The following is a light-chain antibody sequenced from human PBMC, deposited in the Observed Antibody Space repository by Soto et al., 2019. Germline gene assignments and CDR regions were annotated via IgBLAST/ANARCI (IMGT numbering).Light chain of an antibody. V-gene: IGKV1-39*01. CDR3: QQSYDMPLT. CDR1: RSISSS. J-gene: IGKJ4*01. Sequence: DIQMTQSPSSLSASVGDRVTITCRASRSISSSLNWYQQEPGRAPKLLISAASSLQSGVPSRFSASGSGTDFTLTIGSLQPEDFATYYCQQSYDMPLTFGGGTKVEI. CDR2: AAS.